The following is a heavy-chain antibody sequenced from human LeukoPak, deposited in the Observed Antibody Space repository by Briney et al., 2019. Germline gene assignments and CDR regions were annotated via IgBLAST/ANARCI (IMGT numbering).Heavy chain of an antibody. D-gene: IGHD3-10*01. CDR3: ARHGGMVRGFSDAFDI. CDR1: GYTFTSYA. CDR2: INAGIGNT. J-gene: IGHJ3*02. V-gene: IGHV1-3*01. Sequence: ASVKVSCKTSGYTFTSYAMHWVRQAPGQRPEWMGWINAGIGNTRYSERFQDRITITRDTSASTVHMELSSLRSEDTAVYYCARHGGMVRGFSDAFDIWGQGTMVTVSS.